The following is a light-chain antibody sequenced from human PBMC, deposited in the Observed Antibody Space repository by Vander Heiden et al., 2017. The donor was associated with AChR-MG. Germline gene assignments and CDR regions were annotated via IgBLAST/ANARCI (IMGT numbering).Light chain of an antibody. V-gene: IGKV3-20*01. Sequence: ELVFTQSPDTLSLSPGEGATLSCRASQNVRDNYLAWYQQKPGQAPRLLIYGASNRASGVPDRFSGGGSGADFTLTISRMEPEDFAVYFCHRYDSSPRTFGQGTKVEIK. CDR1: QNVRDNY. CDR2: GAS. J-gene: IGKJ1*01. CDR3: HRYDSSPRT.